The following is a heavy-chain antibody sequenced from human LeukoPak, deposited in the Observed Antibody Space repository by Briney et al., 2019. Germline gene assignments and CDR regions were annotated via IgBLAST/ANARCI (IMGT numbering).Heavy chain of an antibody. CDR3: ARDPNAGPTPDAFDL. CDR1: GYSFTDHY. Sequence: ASVKVSCKASGYSFTDHYIHWVRQASGQGLEWLGWIDPKSGRTAYAQRFQGRVTVTRDTSVTMVYMELTRLTSDGTALYYCARDPNAGPTPDAFDLWGPGTLVTVSS. CDR2: IDPKSGRT. D-gene: IGHD4-17*01. V-gene: IGHV1-2*02. J-gene: IGHJ3*01.